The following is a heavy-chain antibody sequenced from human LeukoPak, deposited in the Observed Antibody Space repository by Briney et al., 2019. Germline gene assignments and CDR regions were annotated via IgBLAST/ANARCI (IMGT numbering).Heavy chain of an antibody. V-gene: IGHV3-7*01. CDR1: GFTFSSYW. Sequence: GGSLRLSCAASGFTFSSYWMSWVRQAPGKGLEWVANIKQDGSEKYYVDSVKGRFTISRDNAKNSLYLQMNSLRVEDTAVYYCVCLGLGGLSLDWGQGTLVTVSS. CDR3: VCLGLGGLSLD. CDR2: IKQDGSEK. D-gene: IGHD3-16*01. J-gene: IGHJ4*02.